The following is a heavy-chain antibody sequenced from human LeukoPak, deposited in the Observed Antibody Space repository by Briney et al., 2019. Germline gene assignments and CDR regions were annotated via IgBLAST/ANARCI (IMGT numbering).Heavy chain of an antibody. J-gene: IGHJ3*01. D-gene: IGHD1-26*01. CDR1: GFTFSNSA. CDR2: IWHDGSPT. V-gene: IGHV3-30*04. Sequence: SLSLSCAASGFTFSNSAMHWVRQAPGKGLEWVATIWHDGSPTMYADSAKGRFTISRDDSKNMLYLQMNSLRAEDTAEYYCVTHYKWDLLVHAFDFWGQGTRVTVSS. CDR3: VTHYKWDLLVHAFDF.